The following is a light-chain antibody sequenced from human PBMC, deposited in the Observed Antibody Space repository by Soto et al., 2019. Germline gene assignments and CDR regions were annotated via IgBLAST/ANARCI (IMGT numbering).Light chain of an antibody. Sequence: HSALAQPPSVSGSPGQSVTISCTGSNSDVGSYNRLSWYQQPPGTAPKLMIYEVSNRPSGVPDRFSGSKSGNTASLTISGLQAEDEADYYCTSYTSRSTYVFGTGTKVTVL. CDR2: EVS. CDR3: TSYTSRSTYV. V-gene: IGLV2-18*02. CDR1: NSDVGSYNR. J-gene: IGLJ1*01.